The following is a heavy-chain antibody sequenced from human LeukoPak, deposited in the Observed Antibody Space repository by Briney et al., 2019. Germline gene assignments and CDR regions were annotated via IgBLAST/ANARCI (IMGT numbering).Heavy chain of an antibody. V-gene: IGHV1-8*01. CDR2: MNHNSGNT. CDR1: GYTFTSYD. J-gene: IGHJ4*02. D-gene: IGHD4-17*01. Sequence: ASVKVSCKASGYTFTSYDINWVRQAPGQGLEWMGWMNHNSGNTGYAQKFQGRVTMTRNTSISKAYMELSSLRSEGTAAYYCARGLRRNRRYYFDYWGQGTLVTVSS. CDR3: ARGLRRNRRYYFDY.